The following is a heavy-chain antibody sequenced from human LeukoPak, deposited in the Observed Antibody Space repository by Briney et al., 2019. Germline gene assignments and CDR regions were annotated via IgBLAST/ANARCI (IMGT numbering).Heavy chain of an antibody. V-gene: IGHV6-1*01. J-gene: IGHJ4*02. CDR1: GDSVSSNSAA. CDR3: ARLPDTMVRGVIREY. Sequence: SQTLSLTCAISGDSVSSNSAAWNWIRQSPSRGLEWLGRTYYRSKFYYDYAVSVKSRITINPDTSKNQFSLKLSSVTAADTAVYYCARLPDTMVRGVIREYWGQGTLVTVSS. D-gene: IGHD3-10*01. CDR2: TYYRSKFYY.